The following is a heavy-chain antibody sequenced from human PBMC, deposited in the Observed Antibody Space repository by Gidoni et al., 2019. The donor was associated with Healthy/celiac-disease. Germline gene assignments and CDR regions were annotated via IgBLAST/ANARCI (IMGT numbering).Heavy chain of an antibody. Sequence: QVQLQESGPGLVKPAGTLSRTCAVAGGSISSSHWWSWVRQPPGKGLEWIGEIYHGGSTNYNPSLTSRVTISVDKSKNQFSLKLSSVTAADTAVYYCAIAKGDCSGGSCYSGAMDVWGQGTTVTVSS. CDR1: GGSISSSHW. J-gene: IGHJ6*02. CDR3: AIAKGDCSGGSCYSGAMDV. D-gene: IGHD2-15*01. CDR2: IYHGGST. V-gene: IGHV4-4*02.